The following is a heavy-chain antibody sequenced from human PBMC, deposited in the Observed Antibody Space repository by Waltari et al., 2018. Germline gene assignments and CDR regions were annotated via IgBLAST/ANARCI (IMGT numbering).Heavy chain of an antibody. CDR1: GGSFSGYY. D-gene: IGHD3-10*01. CDR3: ARSPGPADGAFDI. CDR2: INHSGST. V-gene: IGHV4-34*01. J-gene: IGHJ3*02. Sequence: QVQLQQWGAGLLKPSETLSLTCAVYGGSFSGYYWSWIRQPPGKGLEWIGEINHSGSTNYNPSLKSRVTISVDTSKNQFSRKLSSVTAADTAVYYCARSPGPADGAFDIWGQGTMVTVSS.